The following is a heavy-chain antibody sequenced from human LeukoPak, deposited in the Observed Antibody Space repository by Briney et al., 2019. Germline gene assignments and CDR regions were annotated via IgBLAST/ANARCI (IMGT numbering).Heavy chain of an antibody. V-gene: IGHV4-38-2*02. CDR1: GYSISSGYY. CDR2: IYHSGKN. J-gene: IGHJ5*02. Sequence: SETLSLTCSVSGYSISSGYYWGWIRQPPGKGLEWIGGIYHSGKNYYNPSLKSRVTVSIDTSKNQFSLKLTSVTAADTAMYYCARDRISVTDPPNWFDPWGQGTLVTVSS. D-gene: IGHD6-19*01. CDR3: ARDRISVTDPPNWFDP.